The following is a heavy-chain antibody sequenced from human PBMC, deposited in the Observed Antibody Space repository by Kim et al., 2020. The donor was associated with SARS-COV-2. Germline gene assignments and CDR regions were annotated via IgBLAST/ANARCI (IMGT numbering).Heavy chain of an antibody. CDR2: INAGNGNT. CDR3: ARGGPVSRYDILTGYRYYFDY. Sequence: ASVKVSCKASGYTFTSYAMHWVRQAPGQRLEWMGWINAGNGNTKYSQKFQGRVTITRDTSASTAYMELSSQRSEDTAVYYCARGGPVSRYDILTGYRYYFDYWGQGTLVTVSS. CDR1: GYTFTSYA. D-gene: IGHD3-9*01. V-gene: IGHV1-3*01. J-gene: IGHJ4*02.